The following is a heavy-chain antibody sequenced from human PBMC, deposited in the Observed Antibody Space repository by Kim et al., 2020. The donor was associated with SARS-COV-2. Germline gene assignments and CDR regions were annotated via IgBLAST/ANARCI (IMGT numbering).Heavy chain of an antibody. J-gene: IGHJ6*02. D-gene: IGHD1-26*01. V-gene: IGHV1-69*01. Sequence: YAQKFQGRVTITADESTSTAYMELSSLRSEDTAVYYCARTGSGSHGGMDVWGQGTTVTVSS. CDR3: ARTGSGSHGGMDV.